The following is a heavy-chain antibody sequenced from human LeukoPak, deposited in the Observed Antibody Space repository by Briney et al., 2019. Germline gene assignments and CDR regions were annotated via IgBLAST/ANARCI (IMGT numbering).Heavy chain of an antibody. V-gene: IGHV3-11*05. CDR3: ARDPPGDGGVTLDY. Sequence: GGSLRLSCAASGFTFSDYYMSWIRQAPGKGLEWISYISSDSFYTKYADSVKGRFTISRDNAQKSLYLQMNSLRAEDSAVYYCARDPPGDGGVTLDYWGQGTLVTVSS. CDR2: ISSDSFYT. D-gene: IGHD2-8*02. CDR1: GFTFSDYY. J-gene: IGHJ4*02.